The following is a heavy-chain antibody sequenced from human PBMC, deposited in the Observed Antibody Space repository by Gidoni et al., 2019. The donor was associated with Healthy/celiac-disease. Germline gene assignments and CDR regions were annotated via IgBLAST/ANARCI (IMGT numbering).Heavy chain of an antibody. J-gene: IGHJ4*02. V-gene: IGHV3-48*01. Sequence: EVQLVESGGGLVQPGGSLRLFCAASGFTFSSYSMNGVRQAPGKGLEWVSYISSSSSTIYYADSVKGRFTISRDNAKNSLYLQMNSLRAEDTAVYYCARDPYSSSPDYWGQGTLVTVSS. CDR1: GFTFSSYS. CDR2: ISSSSSTI. D-gene: IGHD6-6*01. CDR3: ARDPYSSSPDY.